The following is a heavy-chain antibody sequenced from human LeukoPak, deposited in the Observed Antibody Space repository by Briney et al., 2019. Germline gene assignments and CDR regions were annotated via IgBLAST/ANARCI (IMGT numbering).Heavy chain of an antibody. CDR3: AKGEEGGGSSSGTIHTYPGLEV. CDR1: GFTFSSYA. D-gene: IGHD6-6*01. Sequence: GGSLRLSCAASGFTFSSYAMSWVRQAPGKGLEWISAISGSGGSTYYADSVKGRFTISRDNSKNTLYLQMNSLRAEDTAVYYCAKGEEGGGSSSGTIHTYPGLEVWGKGPTVTVSS. J-gene: IGHJ6*04. CDR2: ISGSGGST. V-gene: IGHV3-23*01.